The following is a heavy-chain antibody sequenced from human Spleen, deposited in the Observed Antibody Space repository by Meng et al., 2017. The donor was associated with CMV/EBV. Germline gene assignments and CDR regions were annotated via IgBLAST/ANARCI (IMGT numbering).Heavy chain of an antibody. Sequence: GESLKISCAASGFTFSDYDMHWVRQVRGKGLEWVSGIGLAGDTYYPASVKGRFTVSRENAKNSLYLQMNSLRAEDTALYYCAKDRLHYYYYDMDVWGQGTTVTVSS. V-gene: IGHV3-13*01. D-gene: IGHD4-11*01. CDR1: GFTFSDYD. CDR3: AKDRLHYYYYDMDV. J-gene: IGHJ6*02. CDR2: IGLAGDT.